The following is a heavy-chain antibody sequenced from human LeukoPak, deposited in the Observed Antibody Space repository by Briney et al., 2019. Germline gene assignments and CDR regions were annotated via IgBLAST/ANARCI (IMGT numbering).Heavy chain of an antibody. CDR1: GFTFSSYS. Sequence: PGGSLRLSCAASGFTFSSYSMNWVRQAPGKGLEWVSSISSSSSYIYYADSVKGRFTISGDNAKNSLYLQMNSLRAEDTAVYYCARDAYGFGYFDYWGQGTLVTVSS. CDR3: ARDAYGFGYFDY. V-gene: IGHV3-21*01. D-gene: IGHD2-21*01. J-gene: IGHJ4*02. CDR2: ISSSSSYI.